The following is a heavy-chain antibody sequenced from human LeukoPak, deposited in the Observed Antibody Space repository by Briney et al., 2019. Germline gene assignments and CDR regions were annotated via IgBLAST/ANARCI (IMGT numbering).Heavy chain of an antibody. CDR2: INSDGSST. CDR3: ARVYQNYVWGSYRFRDY. CDR1: GFTFSSYW. J-gene: IGHJ4*02. D-gene: IGHD3-16*02. Sequence: QPGVSLRLSCAASGFTFSSYWMHWVRQAPGKGLVWVSRINSDGSSTSYADSVKGRFTISRDNAKNTLYLQMNSLRAEDTAVYYCARVYQNYVWGSYRFRDYWGQGTLVTVSS. V-gene: IGHV3-74*01.